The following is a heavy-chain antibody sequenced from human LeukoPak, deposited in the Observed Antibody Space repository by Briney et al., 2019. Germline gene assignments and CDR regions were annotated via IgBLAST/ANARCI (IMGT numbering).Heavy chain of an antibody. V-gene: IGHV4-31*03. Sequence: SSETLSLTCTVSGGSISSDGYYWSWIRQHPGKGLEWIGYSSYSGITYYTPSLKSRLNIALDTSKNQFSLRLTSLTSADTAVYYWAGDRSSINWFFYWGQGTLVTVSS. CDR3: AGDRSSINWFFY. CDR1: GGSISSDGYY. CDR2: SSYSGIT. J-gene: IGHJ4*02. D-gene: IGHD1-1*01.